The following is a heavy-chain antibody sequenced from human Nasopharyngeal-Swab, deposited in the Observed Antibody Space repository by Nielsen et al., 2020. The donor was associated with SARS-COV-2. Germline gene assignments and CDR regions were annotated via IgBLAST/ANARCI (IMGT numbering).Heavy chain of an antibody. D-gene: IGHD6-19*01. J-gene: IGHJ6*02. CDR2: IYYSGST. V-gene: IGHV4-31*02. CDR3: ARGLYSSGFSYYYYGMDV. Sequence: WIRQPPGKGLEWIGYIYYSGSTYYNPSLKSRVTISVDTSKNQFSLKLSSVTAADTAVYYCARGLYSSGFSYYYYGMDVWGQGTTVTVSS.